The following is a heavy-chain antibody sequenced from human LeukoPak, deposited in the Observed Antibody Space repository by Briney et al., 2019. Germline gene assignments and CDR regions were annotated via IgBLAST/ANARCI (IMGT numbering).Heavy chain of an antibody. D-gene: IGHD1-26*01. CDR2: MYHSGST. V-gene: IGHV4-38-2*02. CDR1: GYSISSAYY. CDR3: ASLRERSYYARGFDY. J-gene: IGHJ4*02. Sequence: SETLSLTCSVSGYSISSAYYWGWIRQPPGKGLEWIGTMYHSGSTNYNPSLKSRVTVSVGTSKNQFSLKLSSVTAADTAAYYCASLRERSYYARGFDYWGQGTLVTVSS.